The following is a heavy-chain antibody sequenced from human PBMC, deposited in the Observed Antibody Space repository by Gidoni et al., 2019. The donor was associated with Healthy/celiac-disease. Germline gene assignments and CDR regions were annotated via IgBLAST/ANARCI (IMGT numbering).Heavy chain of an antibody. V-gene: IGHV3-9*01. CDR1: GFTFEDYA. CDR2: ISWNSGII. D-gene: IGHD6-13*01. J-gene: IGHJ4*02. CDR3: AKGSGYSTREAFDY. Sequence: EVQLVESGGGLVQPGRSLRLSCAASGFTFEDYALHWVRQAPGKGLEWVSGISWNSGIIASADSVQGRFTISRDNAKNSLYLQMNSLRAEDTALYYCAKGSGYSTREAFDYWGQGTLVTVSS.